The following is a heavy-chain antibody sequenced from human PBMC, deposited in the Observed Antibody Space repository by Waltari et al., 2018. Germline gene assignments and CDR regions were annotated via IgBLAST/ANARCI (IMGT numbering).Heavy chain of an antibody. CDR2: ISFDGAKI. J-gene: IGHJ4*02. CDR3: ARGGNVVVILAATLDY. V-gene: IGHV3-30-3*01. Sequence: QVQLVESGGGVVQPGRSLRLPWSASGSPFNNFAMHWVRQAPGKGLEWVALISFDGAKIYYTDSVRGRFTISRDNSKNTLYLQMESLKPEDTGVYYCARGGNVVVILAATLDYWGQGALVTVSS. D-gene: IGHD2-15*01. CDR1: GSPFNNFA.